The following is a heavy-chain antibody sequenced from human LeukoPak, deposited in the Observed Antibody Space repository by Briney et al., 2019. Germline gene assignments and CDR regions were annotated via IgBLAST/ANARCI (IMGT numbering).Heavy chain of an antibody. CDR3: ARDPRGDGYNPGY. CDR2: INPSGGST. CDR1: GYTFTTYY. D-gene: IGHD5-24*01. V-gene: IGHV1-46*01. J-gene: IGHJ4*02. Sequence: GASVKVSCKASGYTFTTYYIHWVRQAPGQGLEWMGIINPSGGSTTYAQAFQGRVTMTRDTSTSTVYMGLRSLRSEDTAVYYCARDPRGDGYNPGYWGQGTLVTVSS.